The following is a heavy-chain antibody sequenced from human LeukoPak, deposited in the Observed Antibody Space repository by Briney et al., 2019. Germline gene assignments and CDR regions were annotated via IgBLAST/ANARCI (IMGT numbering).Heavy chain of an antibody. D-gene: IGHD6-19*01. CDR1: GFTFSSYT. J-gene: IGHJ1*01. CDR3: ARDSSGPMY. V-gene: IGHV3-23*01. Sequence: GGSLRLSCAASGFTFSSYTMTWVRQAPGKGLEWVSVISGNGGTTYYADSVKGRFTISRDNSKNTMYLQMNSLRGEDTGVYYCARDSSGPMYWGQGTLVTVSS. CDR2: ISGNGGTT.